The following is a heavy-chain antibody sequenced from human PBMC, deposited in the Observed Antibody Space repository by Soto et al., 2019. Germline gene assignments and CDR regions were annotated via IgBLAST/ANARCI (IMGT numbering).Heavy chain of an antibody. CDR2: INHSGST. CDR1: GGSFSGYY. V-gene: IGHV4-34*01. D-gene: IGHD2-15*01. CDR3: ARGFHQVGNRYYYMDV. J-gene: IGHJ6*03. Sequence: SETLSLTCAVYGGSFSGYYWSWIRQPPGKGLEWIGEINHSGSTNYNPSLKRRVTISVDTSKNKFSLKLSSVTAADTAVYYCARGFHQVGNRYYYMDVWGKGTTVTVSS.